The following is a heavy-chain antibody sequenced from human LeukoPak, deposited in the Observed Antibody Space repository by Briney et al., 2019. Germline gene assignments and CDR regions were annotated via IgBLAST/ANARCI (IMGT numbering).Heavy chain of an antibody. D-gene: IGHD1-26*01. J-gene: IGHJ5*02. Sequence: ASVTVSLKASGYTFTSYGFSWVRQAPGQGLEWMGLISAYNGNTNYAQKLQGRVTITTDTSTSTAYMERRSLRSDDTGVYYCARGADSGSTRVDWFDPWGQGTLVTVSS. CDR1: GYTFTSYG. CDR2: ISAYNGNT. CDR3: ARGADSGSTRVDWFDP. V-gene: IGHV1-18*01.